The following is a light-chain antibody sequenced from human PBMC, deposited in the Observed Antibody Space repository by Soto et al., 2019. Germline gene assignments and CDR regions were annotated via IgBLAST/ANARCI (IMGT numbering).Light chain of an antibody. CDR2: EVT. V-gene: IGLV2-8*01. CDR3: TSYVGNDIWV. CDR1: SSDVGAYKY. J-gene: IGLJ3*02. Sequence: QSVLTQPPSASGSPGQSVTISCTGTSSDVGAYKYVSWYQQYPGKAPKLMIYEVTKRHSGVPDRFSGSKSGNTASLTVSGLQAEDEADDYCTSYVGNDIWVFGGGTKLTVL.